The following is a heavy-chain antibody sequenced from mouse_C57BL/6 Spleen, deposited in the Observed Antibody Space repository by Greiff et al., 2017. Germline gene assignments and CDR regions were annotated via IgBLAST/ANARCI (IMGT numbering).Heavy chain of an antibody. CDR3: ARNEDSNYFDY. Sequence: VKLVESGPGLVQPSQSLSITCTVSGFSLTSYGVHWVRQSPGKGLEWLGVIWSGGSTDYNAAFISRLSISKDNSKSQVFFKMNSLQADDTAIYYCARNEDSNYFDYWGQGTTLTVSS. V-gene: IGHV2-2*01. J-gene: IGHJ2*01. D-gene: IGHD2-5*01. CDR1: GFSLTSYG. CDR2: IWSGGST.